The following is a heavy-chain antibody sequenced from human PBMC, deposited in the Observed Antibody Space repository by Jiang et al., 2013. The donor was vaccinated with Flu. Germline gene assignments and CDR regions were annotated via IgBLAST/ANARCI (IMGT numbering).Heavy chain of an antibody. CDR1: GGSFSGYY. V-gene: IGHV4-34*01. Sequence: LLKPSETLSLTCAVYGGSFSGYYWSWIRQPPGKGLEWIGEINHSGSTNYNPSLKSRVTISVDTSKNQFSLKLSSVTAADTAVYYCARRWNSGRRFDPWGQGTLVTVSS. J-gene: IGHJ5*02. D-gene: IGHD5-12*01. CDR2: INHSGST. CDR3: ARRWNSGRRFDP.